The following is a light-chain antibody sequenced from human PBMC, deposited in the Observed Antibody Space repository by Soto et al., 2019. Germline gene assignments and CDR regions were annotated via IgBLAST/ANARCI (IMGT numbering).Light chain of an antibody. J-gene: IGLJ2*01. CDR3: QAWDSSTVA. CDR2: QDT. CDR1: KLGDKY. Sequence: SYELTQPPSVSVSPGQTASIPCSGDKLGDKYASWYQQKPGQSPVLVIYQDTKRPSGIPERFSGSNSGNTATLAISGTQAMDEADYFCQAWDSSTVAFGGGTKLTVL. V-gene: IGLV3-1*01.